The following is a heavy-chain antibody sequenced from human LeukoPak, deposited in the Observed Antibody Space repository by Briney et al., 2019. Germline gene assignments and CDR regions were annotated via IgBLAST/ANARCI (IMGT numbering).Heavy chain of an antibody. J-gene: IGHJ4*02. CDR3: ARDTGDSSGYYYY. Sequence: SVKVSCKASGGTFSSYAISWVRQAPGQGLEWMGRIIPILGIANYAQKFQGRVTITADKSTSTAYMELSSLRSEDTAVYYCARDTGDSSGYYYYWGQGTLVTVSS. V-gene: IGHV1-69*04. D-gene: IGHD3-22*01. CDR1: GGTFSSYA. CDR2: IIPILGIA.